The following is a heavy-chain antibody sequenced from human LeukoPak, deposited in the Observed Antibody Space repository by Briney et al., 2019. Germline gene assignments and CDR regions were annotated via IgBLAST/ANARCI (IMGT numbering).Heavy chain of an antibody. CDR3: ASQLGDASDI. V-gene: IGHV3-21*01. J-gene: IGHJ3*02. CDR1: GFIFSSYS. D-gene: IGHD6-13*01. Sequence: GGSLRLSCAASGFIFSSYSMSWVRQAPGKGLEWVSSISTSSSYIYYADSVKGRFTISRDNAKNSLYLQMNSLRAEDTAVYYCASQLGDASDIWGQGTMVTVSS. CDR2: ISTSSSYI.